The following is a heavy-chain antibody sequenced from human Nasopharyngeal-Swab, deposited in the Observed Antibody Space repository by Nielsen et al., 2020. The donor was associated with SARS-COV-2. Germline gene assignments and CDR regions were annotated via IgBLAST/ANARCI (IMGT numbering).Heavy chain of an antibody. CDR2: IWYDGSNK. D-gene: IGHD6-13*01. CDR1: GFTFSSYG. J-gene: IGHJ3*02. V-gene: IGHV3-33*01. Sequence: WGSLRLSCAASGFTFSSYGMHWVRQAPGKGLEWVAVIWYDGSNKYYADSVKGRFTISRDNYKNTLYLQMNSLRAEDTAVYYCARDRKAAAGDAFDIWGQATMVTVSS. CDR3: ARDRKAAAGDAFDI.